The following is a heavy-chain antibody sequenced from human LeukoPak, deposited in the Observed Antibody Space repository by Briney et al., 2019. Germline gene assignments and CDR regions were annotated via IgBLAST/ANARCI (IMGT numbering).Heavy chain of an antibody. CDR2: ISYDGSNR. V-gene: IGHV3-30*18. D-gene: IGHD6-13*01. CDR3: AKDRGSSSWYVVDYYGMDV. J-gene: IGHJ6*02. Sequence: GRSLRLSCGASGFTFSSYGMHWVRQAPGKGLEWVAVISYDGSNRYYADSVKGRFTISRDNSKNTLYLQMNSLRAEDTAVYYCAKDRGSSSWYVVDYYGMDVWGQGTTVTVSS. CDR1: GFTFSSYG.